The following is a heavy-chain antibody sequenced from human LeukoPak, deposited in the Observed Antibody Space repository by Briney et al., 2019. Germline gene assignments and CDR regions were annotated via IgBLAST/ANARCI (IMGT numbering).Heavy chain of an antibody. CDR1: GFTFSGSA. D-gene: IGHD2-15*01. J-gene: IGHJ6*03. CDR3: TRLPHCSGGSCSYYYYYYMDV. Sequence: PGGSLRLSCAASGFTFSGSAMHWVRQASGKGQEWVGRIRSKANSYATAYAASVKGRFTISRDDSKNTAYLQMNSLKTEDTAVYYCTRLPHCSGGSCSYYYYYYMDVWGKGTTVTVSS. CDR2: IRSKANSYAT. V-gene: IGHV3-73*01.